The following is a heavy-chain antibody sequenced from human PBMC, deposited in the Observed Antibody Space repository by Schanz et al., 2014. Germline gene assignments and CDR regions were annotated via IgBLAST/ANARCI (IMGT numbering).Heavy chain of an antibody. Sequence: EVQLVESGGGWVQPGGSLRLSCAASGFNFNNFAMTWVRQAPGKGLEWVSAISGSGGSTYYADSVKGRFTISRDNTKNSLFLQLNSLRPDDTAMYYCARDRGSGGQNWYFDLWGRGTLVTVSS. CDR1: GFNFNNFA. CDR2: ISGSGGST. V-gene: IGHV3-23*04. CDR3: ARDRGSGGQNWYFDL. J-gene: IGHJ2*01. D-gene: IGHD3-3*01.